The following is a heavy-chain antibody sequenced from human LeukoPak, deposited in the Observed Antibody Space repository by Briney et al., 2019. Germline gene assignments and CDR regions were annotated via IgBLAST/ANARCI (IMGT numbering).Heavy chain of an antibody. D-gene: IGHD4-17*01. Sequence: GGSLRLSCAASGFTFSSYAMSWVRQAPGKGLEWVSAISGSGGSTYYADSVKGRFTISRDNSKNTLYLQMNSLRAEDTAVYYCAKDRVASGDYARLFDYWGQGTLVTGSS. V-gene: IGHV3-23*01. CDR1: GFTFSSYA. CDR3: AKDRVASGDYARLFDY. J-gene: IGHJ4*02. CDR2: ISGSGGST.